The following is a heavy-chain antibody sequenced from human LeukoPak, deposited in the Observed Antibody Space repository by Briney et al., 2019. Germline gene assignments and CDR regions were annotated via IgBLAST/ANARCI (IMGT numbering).Heavy chain of an antibody. J-gene: IGHJ4*02. CDR3: ARQHSSSWSYYFDY. V-gene: IGHV4-59*08. CDR1: GGSISSYY. CDR2: IYYSGST. Sequence: SSETLSLTCTVSGGSISSYYWSWIRQPPGKGLEWIGHIYYSGSTNYNLSLKSRVTISVDTSKNQFSLKLSSVTAADTAVYYCARQHSSSWSYYFDYWGQGTLVTVSS. D-gene: IGHD6-13*01.